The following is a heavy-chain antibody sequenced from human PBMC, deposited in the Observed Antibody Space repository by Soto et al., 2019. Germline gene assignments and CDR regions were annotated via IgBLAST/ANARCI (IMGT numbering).Heavy chain of an antibody. D-gene: IGHD1-26*01. CDR2: IYHSGST. Sequence: PSETLSLTCAVAGGSSSNSNWWSRVRQPPGKGLEWIGEIYHSGSTNYNPSLKSRVTISVDKSKNQFSLKLSSVTAADTAVYYCASLPVVGAIPEASSFQDYWGQGTLVTVSS. J-gene: IGHJ4*02. CDR1: GGSSSNSNW. CDR3: ASLPVVGAIPEASSFQDY. V-gene: IGHV4-4*02.